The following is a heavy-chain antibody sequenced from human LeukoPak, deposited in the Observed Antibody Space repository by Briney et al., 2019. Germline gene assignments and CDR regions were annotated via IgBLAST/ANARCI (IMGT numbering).Heavy chain of an antibody. V-gene: IGHV1-18*01. CDR2: ISGSNGNT. Sequence: ASVKVSCKASSYTFTRYGISWVRQAPGQGLEWMVWISGSNGNTNYAQKFKGRVYMTADTSTSTAYMELRSVRSDDTAVYYCARDTPIFGVVIHFDYWGQGTLVTVSS. D-gene: IGHD3-3*01. CDR1: SYTFTRYG. J-gene: IGHJ4*02. CDR3: ARDTPIFGVVIHFDY.